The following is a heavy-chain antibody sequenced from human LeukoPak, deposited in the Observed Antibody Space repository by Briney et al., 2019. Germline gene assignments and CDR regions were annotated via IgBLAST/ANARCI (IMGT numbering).Heavy chain of an antibody. D-gene: IGHD5-24*01. V-gene: IGHV4-4*09. Sequence: SETLSLTCSVSGTSITPYSWSWIRQPPGRGLEWIGYFYTSGNTHQNPSLKSRVTMSIDASKNQFSLRLSSMTAADTAVYYCARHRAEVATITDDTFDMWGQGTMVTVSS. CDR2: FYTSGNT. CDR1: GTSITPYS. CDR3: ARHRAEVATITDDTFDM. J-gene: IGHJ3*02.